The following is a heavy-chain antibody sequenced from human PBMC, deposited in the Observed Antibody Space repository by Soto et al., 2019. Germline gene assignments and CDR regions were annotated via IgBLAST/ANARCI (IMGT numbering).Heavy chain of an antibody. V-gene: IGHV3-30-3*01. Sequence: GSLRLSCAGSGFTFSSYAMHWVRQAPGKGLEWVAVISYDGSNKYYADSVKGRFTISRDNSKNTLYLQMNSLRAEDTAVYYCARDYSGSYSFYYYYYGMDVWGQGTTVTVSS. CDR3: ARDYSGSYSFYYYYYGMDV. J-gene: IGHJ6*02. CDR1: GFTFSSYA. D-gene: IGHD1-26*01. CDR2: ISYDGSNK.